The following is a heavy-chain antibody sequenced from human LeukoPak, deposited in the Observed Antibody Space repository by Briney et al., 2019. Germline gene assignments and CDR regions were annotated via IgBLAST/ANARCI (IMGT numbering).Heavy chain of an antibody. V-gene: IGHV3-30*18. Sequence: GRSLRLSCAASGFTFSSYGMHWVRQAPGKGLEWVAVISYDGSNKYYADSVKGRFTISRDNSKNTLYLQTNSLRAEDTAVYYCAKDYTGTQDYWGQGTLVTVSS. CDR1: GFTFSSYG. J-gene: IGHJ4*02. CDR3: AKDYTGTQDY. CDR2: ISYDGSNK.